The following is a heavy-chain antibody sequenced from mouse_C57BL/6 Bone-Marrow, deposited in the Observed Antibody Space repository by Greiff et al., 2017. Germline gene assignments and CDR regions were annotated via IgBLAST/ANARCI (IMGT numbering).Heavy chain of an antibody. Sequence: VQLQQSGAELARPGASVKLSCKASGYTFTSYGISWVKQRTGQGLEWIGEIYPRSGNTYYNEKFKGKATLTADKSSSTAYMELRSLTSEDSAVYFCARCRLIRILVFFFDYWGQGTTLTVSS. J-gene: IGHJ2*01. V-gene: IGHV1-81*01. D-gene: IGHD2-2*01. CDR2: IYPRSGNT. CDR1: GYTFTSYG. CDR3: ARCRLIRILVFFFDY.